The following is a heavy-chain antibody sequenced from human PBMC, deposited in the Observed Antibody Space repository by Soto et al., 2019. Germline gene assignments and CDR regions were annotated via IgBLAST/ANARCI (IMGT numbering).Heavy chain of an antibody. J-gene: IGHJ4*02. D-gene: IGHD2-15*01. CDR2: IWYDGSNK. CDR3: AGGGSCSGCCCYDKGGFDY. V-gene: IGHV3-33*01. CDR1: GFTFSSYG. Sequence: QVQLVESGGGVVQPGRSLRLSCAASGFTFSSYGMHWVRQAPGKGLEWVAVIWYDGSNKYYSDSVKGRFTISRDNSKNTLDLQRNRLGAEDTVVYFWAGGGSCSGCCCYDKGGFDYWGQGTLVTVSS.